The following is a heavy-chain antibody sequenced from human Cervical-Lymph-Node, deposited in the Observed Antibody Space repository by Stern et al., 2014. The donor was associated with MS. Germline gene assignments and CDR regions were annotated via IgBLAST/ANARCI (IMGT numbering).Heavy chain of an antibody. V-gene: IGHV3-48*02. CDR3: ARALPGDSGWSV. J-gene: IGHJ4*02. Sequence: EVQLVESGGGLIQPGGSLRLSCAASGFSFSNYSMNWVHQAPGKGQEWISLFRSSGICIYYADSVKCRFPISSDNANNSLSLQMNTLRDEDPAIYYFARALPGDSGWSVWGQGTLVTVSS. CDR2: FRSSGICI. CDR1: GFSFSNYS. D-gene: IGHD6-19*01.